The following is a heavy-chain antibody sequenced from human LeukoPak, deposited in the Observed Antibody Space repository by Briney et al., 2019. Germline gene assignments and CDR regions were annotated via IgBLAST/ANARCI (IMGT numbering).Heavy chain of an antibody. J-gene: IGHJ5*02. Sequence: GGSLRLSCAASGFTFNNYWMSWVRQAPGKGLEWVANIKQDGSEEYYVDSVKGRFIISRDNAKNSLYMQMNSLRAEDTAVYYCARTISSSWYSNWFDPWGQGTLVTVSS. D-gene: IGHD6-13*01. CDR2: IKQDGSEE. CDR3: ARTISSSWYSNWFDP. CDR1: GFTFNNYW. V-gene: IGHV3-7*03.